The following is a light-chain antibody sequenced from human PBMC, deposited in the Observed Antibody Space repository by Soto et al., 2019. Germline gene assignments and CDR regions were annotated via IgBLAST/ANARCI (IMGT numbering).Light chain of an antibody. V-gene: IGLV2-11*01. CDR1: SSDVGGYNY. CDR3: HSYVRSTLV. Sequence: QSALTQPRSVSGSPGQSVTISCTGTSSDVGGYNYVSWYQQHPGKAPKLMIYEGTKRPSGVSNRFSGSESGNTASLTISGLQAEDEADYYCHSYVRSTLVFGGGTSSPS. CDR2: EGT. J-gene: IGLJ3*02.